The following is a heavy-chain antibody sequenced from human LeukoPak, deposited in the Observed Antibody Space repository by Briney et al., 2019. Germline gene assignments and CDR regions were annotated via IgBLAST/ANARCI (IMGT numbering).Heavy chain of an antibody. V-gene: IGHV3-7*03. CDR2: IKQDGSEK. D-gene: IGHD6-19*01. CDR3: ARSVEGSFDY. Sequence: PGGSLRLSCAASGFTFSSYWMSWVRQAPGKGLEWVANIKQDGSEKYYVDSVKGRFTISRDNAKNSAYLQLNSLRVEDTAMYYCARSVEGSFDYWGQGTLVTVSS. CDR1: GFTFSSYW. J-gene: IGHJ4*02.